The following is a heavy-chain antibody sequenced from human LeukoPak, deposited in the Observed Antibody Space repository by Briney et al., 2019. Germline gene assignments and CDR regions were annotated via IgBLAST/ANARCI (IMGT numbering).Heavy chain of an antibody. CDR2: IYSGGST. V-gene: IGHV3-66*01. Sequence: GGSLRLSCAASGFTVSSNYMSWVRQAPGKGLEWVSVIYSGGSTYYADSVKGRFTISRDNSKNTLYLQMNSLRAEDTAVYYCASTAIYYGSGTEPVDYWGQGTLVTVSS. D-gene: IGHD3-10*01. CDR1: GFTVSSNY. J-gene: IGHJ4*02. CDR3: ASTAIYYGSGTEPVDY.